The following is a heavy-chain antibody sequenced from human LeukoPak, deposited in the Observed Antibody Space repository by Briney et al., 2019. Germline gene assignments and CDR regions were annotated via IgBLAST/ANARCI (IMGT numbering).Heavy chain of an antibody. CDR1: GGSFSGYY. CDR3: ARDLVGTY. D-gene: IGHD1-26*01. Sequence: SETLSLTCAVYGGSFSGYYWSWIRQPPGKGLEWIGEINHSGSTNYNPSLKSRVTISVDTSKNQFSLKLSSVTAADTAVYYCARDLVGTYWGQGTLVTVSS. J-gene: IGHJ4*02. V-gene: IGHV4-34*01. CDR2: INHSGST.